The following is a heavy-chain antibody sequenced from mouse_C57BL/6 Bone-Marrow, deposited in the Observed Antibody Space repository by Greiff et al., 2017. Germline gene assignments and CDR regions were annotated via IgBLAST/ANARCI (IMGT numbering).Heavy chain of an antibody. D-gene: IGHD2-3*01. J-gene: IGHJ2*01. CDR1: GYTFTSSW. Sequence: QVQLKQPGAELVKPGASVKMSCKASGYTFTSSWITWVKQRPGQGLEWIGDIYPGSGSTNYNEKFKSKATLTVDTSSSTAYMQLSSLTSEDSAVYYCAGDGPYYFDYGGQGTTLTVSS. CDR2: IYPGSGST. CDR3: AGDGPYYFDY. V-gene: IGHV1-55*01.